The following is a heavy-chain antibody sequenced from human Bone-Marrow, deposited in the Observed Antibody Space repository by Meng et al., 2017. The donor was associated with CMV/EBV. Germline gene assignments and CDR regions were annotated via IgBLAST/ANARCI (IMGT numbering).Heavy chain of an antibody. Sequence: GESLKISCAASGLTFRTSWMHWIRQAPGKGLVRVARINGGESTTSQADSVKGRFTIPRDNARSTVFVQMNSLRAEDTAVYYCAKDVTFGGVIVLCGMDVWGQGTTVTVSS. CDR1: GLTFRTSW. CDR2: INGGESTT. V-gene: IGHV3-74*01. J-gene: IGHJ6*02. D-gene: IGHD3-16*02. CDR3: AKDVTFGGVIVLCGMDV.